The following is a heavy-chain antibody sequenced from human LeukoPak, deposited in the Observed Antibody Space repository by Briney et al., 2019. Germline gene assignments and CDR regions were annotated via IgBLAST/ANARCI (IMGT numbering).Heavy chain of an antibody. D-gene: IGHD1-1*01. Sequence: GGSLRLSCAASGFTFSSYAMSWVRQAPGKGLEWVSAISGTGGSTYYADSVKGRFTISRDNSNNTLFLQMNSLRAEDTAVYYCAKVRTGHYFDYWGQGTLVTVSS. J-gene: IGHJ4*02. V-gene: IGHV3-23*01. CDR1: GFTFSSYA. CDR3: AKVRTGHYFDY. CDR2: ISGTGGST.